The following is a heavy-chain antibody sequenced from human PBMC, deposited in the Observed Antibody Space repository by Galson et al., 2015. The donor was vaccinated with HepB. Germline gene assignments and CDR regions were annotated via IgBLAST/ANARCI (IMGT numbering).Heavy chain of an antibody. CDR1: VFNFRTYG. Sequence: SLRLSCAASVFNFRTYGMSWVRQAPGKGLQWVSTINDSGGNTHYADSVKGRFTISRDNSKSTLYLHMNSLRAEDTAVYYWAKDAGGTDSGPFEYWGQGTLVTVSS. CDR2: INDSGGNT. D-gene: IGHD1-26*01. V-gene: IGHV3-23*01. J-gene: IGHJ4*02. CDR3: AKDAGGTDSGPFEY.